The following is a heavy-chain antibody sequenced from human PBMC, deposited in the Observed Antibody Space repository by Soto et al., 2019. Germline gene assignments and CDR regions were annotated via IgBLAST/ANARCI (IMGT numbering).Heavy chain of an antibody. Sequence: QVQLVQSGAEVKKPGSSVKVSCKASRGTFSSYTISWVRQAPGQGLEWMGRIIPILGIANYAQKFQGRVTITADKSTSTAYLTVSSLRSEDTAVYYCAREGYGSGREYFQHWGQGTLVTVSS. CDR3: AREGYGSGREYFQH. V-gene: IGHV1-69*08. D-gene: IGHD3-10*01. J-gene: IGHJ1*01. CDR1: RGTFSSYT. CDR2: IIPILGIA.